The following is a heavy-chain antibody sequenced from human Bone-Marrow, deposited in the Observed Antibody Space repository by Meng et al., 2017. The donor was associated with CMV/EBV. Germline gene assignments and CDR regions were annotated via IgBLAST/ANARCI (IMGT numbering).Heavy chain of an antibody. CDR1: GFSFSKYR. D-gene: IGHD3-3*01. J-gene: IGHJ6*02. V-gene: IGHV3-21*04. CDR2: ISSSSNYI. CDR3: ANVDFLYGMDV. Sequence: GGSLRLSCAASGFSFSKYRMNWVRQAPGKGLEWVSSISSSSNYIYYADSVKGRFTVSRNNANNTLYLQMNSLRAEDTAVYYCANVDFLYGMDVWGQGTTVTVSS.